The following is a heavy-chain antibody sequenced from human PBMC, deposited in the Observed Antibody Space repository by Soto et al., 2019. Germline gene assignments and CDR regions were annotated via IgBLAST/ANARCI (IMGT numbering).Heavy chain of an antibody. CDR3: ARHRKAPMVTGFDF. Sequence: SETLSLTCTVCGGSISSGCYYWSWIRQHPGKGLEWIGYIYYIGSTYYNPSLKSRVAISVDTSNNQFSLKLSSVTAAYTAVYYCARHRKAPMVTGFDFCGQGTLVAFSS. CDR2: IYYIGST. CDR1: GGSISSGCYY. J-gene: IGHJ4*02. V-gene: IGHV4-31*03. D-gene: IGHD5-18*01.